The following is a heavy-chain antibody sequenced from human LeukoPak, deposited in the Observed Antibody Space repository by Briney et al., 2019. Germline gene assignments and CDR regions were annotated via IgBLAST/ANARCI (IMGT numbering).Heavy chain of an antibody. CDR3: AKWGVTVVPAAQHDYGDYVLGY. V-gene: IGHV3-23*01. CDR1: GFTFSSYA. CDR2: ISGSGGST. D-gene: IGHD2-2*01. Sequence: PGGSLRLSCAASGFTFSSYAMSWVRQAPGKGLEWVSAISGSGGSTYYADSVKGRFTISRDNSKNTLYLQMNSLRAEDTAVYYCAKWGVTVVPAAQHDYGDYVLGYWGQGTLVTVSS. J-gene: IGHJ4*02.